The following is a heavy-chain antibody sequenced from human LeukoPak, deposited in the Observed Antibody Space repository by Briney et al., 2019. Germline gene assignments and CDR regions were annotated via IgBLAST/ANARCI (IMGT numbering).Heavy chain of an antibody. V-gene: IGHV3-30*18. J-gene: IGHJ4*02. Sequence: PGRSLRLSCAASGFTFSSYGMRWVRQAPGKGLEWVAVISYDGSDKYSADSVKGRFTISRDNSKNTLYLQMNSLRAEDTAVYYCAKNAHYQGYSYGGIDYWGQGTLVTVSS. CDR1: GFTFSSYG. CDR3: AKNAHYQGYSYGGIDY. CDR2: ISYDGSDK. D-gene: IGHD5-18*01.